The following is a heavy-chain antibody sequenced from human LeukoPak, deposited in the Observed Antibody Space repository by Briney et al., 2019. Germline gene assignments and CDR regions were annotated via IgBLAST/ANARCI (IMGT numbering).Heavy chain of an antibody. J-gene: IGHJ6*03. D-gene: IGHD6-25*01. Sequence: GSLRLSCAASGFTFLSYSMNWVRQPPGKGLEWIGYIYYSGSTNYNPSLKSRVTISVDTSKNQFSLKLSSVTAADTAVYYCARGGGLNYYYYYMDVWGKGTTVTVSS. CDR2: IYYSGST. CDR3: ARGGGLNYYYYYMDV. CDR1: GFTFLSYS. V-gene: IGHV4-59*01.